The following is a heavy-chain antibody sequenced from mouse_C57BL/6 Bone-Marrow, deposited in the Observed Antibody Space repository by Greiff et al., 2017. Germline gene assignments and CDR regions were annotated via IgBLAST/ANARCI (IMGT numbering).Heavy chain of an antibody. CDR1: GFTFSSYA. CDR3: ARAYDYRLDY. J-gene: IGHJ2*01. D-gene: IGHD2-4*01. CDR2: ISDGGSYT. Sequence: EVKVVESGGGLVKPGGSLKLSCAASGFTFSSYAMSWVRQTPEKRLEWVATISDGGSYTYYPDNVKGRFTISRDNAKNNLYLQMSHLKSEDTAMYYCARAYDYRLDYWGQGTTLTVSS. V-gene: IGHV5-4*03.